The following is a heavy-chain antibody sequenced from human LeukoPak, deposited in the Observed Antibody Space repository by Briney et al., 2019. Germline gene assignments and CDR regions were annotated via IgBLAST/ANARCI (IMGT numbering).Heavy chain of an antibody. J-gene: IGHJ6*03. Sequence: PGGSLRLSCAISGLTHHGYAMTWVRQAPGKGLEWVSTIVGDSSKTYYADSVKSRFTISRDNSRYMLFLHMNSLRAEGTAIYYCAKQPYNYYYLDVWGKGTTVTVSS. CDR1: GLTHHGYA. CDR3: AKQPYNYYYLDV. D-gene: IGHD1-14*01. CDR2: IVGDSSKT. V-gene: IGHV3-23*01.